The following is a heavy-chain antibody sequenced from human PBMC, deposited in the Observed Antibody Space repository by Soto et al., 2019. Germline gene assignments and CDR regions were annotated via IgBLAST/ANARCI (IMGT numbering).Heavy chain of an antibody. Sequence: QVQLVESGGGVVQPGRSLRLSCAASGFTFSSYGMHWVRQAPGKGLEWVAVISYDGSNKYYADSVKGRFTISRDNSKNTLYLQMNSLRAEDTAVYYCAKDPGVGVVAATHFDYWGQGTLVTVSS. CDR1: GFTFSSYG. CDR3: AKDPGVGVVAATHFDY. CDR2: ISYDGSNK. J-gene: IGHJ4*02. V-gene: IGHV3-30*18. D-gene: IGHD2-15*01.